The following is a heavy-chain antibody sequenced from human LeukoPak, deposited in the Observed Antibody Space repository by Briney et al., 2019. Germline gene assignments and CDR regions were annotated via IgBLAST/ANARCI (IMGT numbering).Heavy chain of an antibody. CDR2: IYYSGST. CDR1: GGSISSSSYY. D-gene: IGHD2-15*01. V-gene: IGHV4-39*01. J-gene: IGHJ4*02. CDR3: ARQSGGSRY. Sequence: SETLSLTCIVSGGSISSSSYYWGWIRQPPGKGLEWIGSIYYSGSTYYNPSLKSRVTISVDTSKNQFSLKLSSVTAADTAVYYCARQSGGSRYWGQGTLVTVSS.